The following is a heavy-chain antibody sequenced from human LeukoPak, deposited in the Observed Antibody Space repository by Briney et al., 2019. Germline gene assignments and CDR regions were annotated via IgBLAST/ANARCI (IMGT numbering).Heavy chain of an antibody. CDR3: ARKSAVRSTSEFDF. V-gene: IGHV1-2*02. CDR1: GYTFTGYY. D-gene: IGHD2-2*01. J-gene: IGHJ4*02. CDR2: INPNSGGT. Sequence: ASVKVSCKASGYTFTGYYINWVRQAPGQGLEWMGWINPNSGGTNYPQKFQGRVTMTSDTSISTAYMELTSLRSDDSAVYYCARKSAVRSTSEFDFWGQGTMVTVSS.